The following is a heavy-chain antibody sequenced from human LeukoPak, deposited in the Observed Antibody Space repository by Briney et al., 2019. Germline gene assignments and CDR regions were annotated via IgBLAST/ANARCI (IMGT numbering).Heavy chain of an antibody. D-gene: IGHD1-1*01. CDR2: ISGSAENR. CDR1: GFTFSNFA. CDR3: ARAPATTNWFQGY. V-gene: IGHV3-23*01. Sequence: GSLRLSCAASGFTFSNFAMSWVRQVPGKGLEWVSSISGSAENRYYADSVEGRFTIARDNSKNTLYLQLNSLTVEDTPLYYCARAPATTNWFQGYWGQGTLVTVST. J-gene: IGHJ1*01.